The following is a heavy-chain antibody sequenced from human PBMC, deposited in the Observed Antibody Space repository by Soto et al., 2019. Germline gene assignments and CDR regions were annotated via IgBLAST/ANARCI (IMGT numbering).Heavy chain of an antibody. CDR3: AKVPNSGNYYYFDY. Sequence: GGSLRLSCAASGFTFSSYAMRWVRQAPGKGLEWVSAISGSGDNTYYADSVKGRFTISRDNSKNTLYLQVNSLRVEDTAVYYCAKVPNSGNYYYFDYWGQGTLVTVSS. CDR1: GFTFSSYA. CDR2: ISGSGDNT. J-gene: IGHJ4*02. V-gene: IGHV3-23*01. D-gene: IGHD1-26*01.